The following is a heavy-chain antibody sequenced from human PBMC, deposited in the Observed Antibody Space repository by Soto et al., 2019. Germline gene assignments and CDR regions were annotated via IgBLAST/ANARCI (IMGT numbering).Heavy chain of an antibody. CDR2: ISAYNGNT. V-gene: IGHV1-18*01. D-gene: IGHD3-10*02. CDR3: ACDACWGRDSGYGAPFDY. CDR1: GYTFTSYG. J-gene: IGHJ4*02. Sequence: AASVKVSCKASGYTFTSYGISWVRQAPGQGLEWMGWISAYNGNTNYAQKLQGRVTMTTDTSTSTAYMELRSLRSDDTAVYYCACDACWGRDSGYGAPFDYWGQGTLVTVSS.